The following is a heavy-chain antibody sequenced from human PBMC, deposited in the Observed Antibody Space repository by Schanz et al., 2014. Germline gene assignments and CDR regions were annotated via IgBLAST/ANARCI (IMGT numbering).Heavy chain of an antibody. J-gene: IGHJ6*02. D-gene: IGHD1-26*01. CDR2: IRFDASAK. CDR3: VKDLQRELLRDDHYYGMDV. CDR1: GFSFSGYG. Sequence: QVQLVESGGGVAQPGGSLRLSCAASGFSFSGYGMHWVRQAPGKGLEWVAYIRFDASAKYYGDSVEGRFTISRDNAKNTLYLQMNSLRAEDTAVYYCVKDLQRELLRDDHYYGMDVWGQGTTVTVSS. V-gene: IGHV3-30*02.